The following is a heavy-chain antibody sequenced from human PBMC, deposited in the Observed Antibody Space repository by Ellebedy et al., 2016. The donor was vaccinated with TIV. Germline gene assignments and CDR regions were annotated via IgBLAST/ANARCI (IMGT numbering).Heavy chain of an antibody. CDR2: IYPGDFNT. V-gene: IGHV5-51*01. CDR3: ARLVSVGTHRFDD. CDR1: GYSFTNYW. Sequence: KVSCKGSGYSFTNYWIGWVRQMPGKGLEWMGIIYPGDFNTKYSPSFQGQVTISADKSISTAYLQWSSLKASDTAMYYCARLVSVGTHRFDDWGQGTLVTVSS. J-gene: IGHJ4*02. D-gene: IGHD1-7*01.